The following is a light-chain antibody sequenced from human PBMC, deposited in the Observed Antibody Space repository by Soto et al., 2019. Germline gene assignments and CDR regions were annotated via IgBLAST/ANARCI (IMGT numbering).Light chain of an antibody. CDR1: QSISSD. V-gene: IGKV3-15*01. CDR2: GAS. CDR3: QRYREWPWT. J-gene: IGKJ1*01. Sequence: EIVITQSPATLSVSPGERATLSCRASQSISSDLAWYQQKPGQAPRLLIYGASTRATGIPARFSGSGSGTEFTLTISSLQSEDFVVYYCQRYREWPWTFGQGTKVVIK.